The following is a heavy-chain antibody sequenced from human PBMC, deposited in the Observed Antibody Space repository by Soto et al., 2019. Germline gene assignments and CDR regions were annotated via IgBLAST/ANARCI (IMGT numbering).Heavy chain of an antibody. J-gene: IGHJ5*02. V-gene: IGHV3-21*01. D-gene: IGHD3-3*01. CDR2: ISSSSYI. Sequence: PGGSLRLSCAASGFTFSSYSMNWVRQAPGKGLEWVSSISSSSYIYYADSVKGRFTISRDNAKNSLYLQMNSLRAEDTAVYYCARDYYDFWSGYYRLSWFDPWGQGTLVTVSS. CDR3: ARDYYDFWSGYYRLSWFDP. CDR1: GFTFSSYS.